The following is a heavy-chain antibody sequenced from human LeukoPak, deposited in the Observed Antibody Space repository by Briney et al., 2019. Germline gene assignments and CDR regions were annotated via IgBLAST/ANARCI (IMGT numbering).Heavy chain of an antibody. CDR3: ARDGGGYSYGD. J-gene: IGHJ4*02. CDR1: GGSISSYA. CDR2: IYSGGST. Sequence: PSETLSLTCSVSGGSISSYAWSWMRQPAGKGLEWIGHIYSGGSTHYNPSLKGRVTMSFDTSKNQLSLKLSSVTAADTAVYYCARDGGGYSYGDWGQGTLVTVSS. D-gene: IGHD5-18*01. V-gene: IGHV4-4*07.